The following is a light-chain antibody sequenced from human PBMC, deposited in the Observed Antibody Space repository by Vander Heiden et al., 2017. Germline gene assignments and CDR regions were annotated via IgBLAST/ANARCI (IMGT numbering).Light chain of an antibody. Sequence: DIQMTQSPSTLSASAGDRVTITCRASQSISIWLAWYQQKPGQAPNLRIYKASNLETGVPSRFSGSGSGTDFTLTISSLQPEDVATYYCQHYNNFPYTFGQGTKLEIK. CDR2: KAS. V-gene: IGKV1-5*03. J-gene: IGKJ2*01. CDR3: QHYNNFPYT. CDR1: QSISIW.